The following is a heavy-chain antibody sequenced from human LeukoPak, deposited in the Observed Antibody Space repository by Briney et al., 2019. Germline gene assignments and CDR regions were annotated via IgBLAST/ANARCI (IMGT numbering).Heavy chain of an antibody. CDR3: AKERASRLPFDY. D-gene: IGHD4-11*01. V-gene: IGHV3-30-3*01. CDR2: ISYDGSNK. CDR1: GFTFSSYA. J-gene: IGHJ4*02. Sequence: GGSLRLSCAASGFTFSSYAMHWVRQAPGKGLEWVAVISYDGSNKYYADSVKGRFTISRDNSKDTLSLQMNSLRAKDTAVYYCAKERASRLPFDYWGQGTLVTVSS.